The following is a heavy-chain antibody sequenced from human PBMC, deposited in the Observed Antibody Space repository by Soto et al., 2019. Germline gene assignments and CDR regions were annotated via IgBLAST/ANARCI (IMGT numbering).Heavy chain of an antibody. CDR2: IYYTADST. V-gene: IGHV3-53*01. CDR1: GLTVSTNY. D-gene: IGHD2-15*01. Sequence: GGSLRLSCAASGLTVSTNYMNWVRQAPGKGLEWVAVIYYTADSTYYADSVRGRFTISRDNSKNTLFLQMNSLRAEDTAVYFCARGSCSGATCYSPDYFDYWGPGTLVTVSS. CDR3: ARGSCSGATCYSPDYFDY. J-gene: IGHJ4*02.